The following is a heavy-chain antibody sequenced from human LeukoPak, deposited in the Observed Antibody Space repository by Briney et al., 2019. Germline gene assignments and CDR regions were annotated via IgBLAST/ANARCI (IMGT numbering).Heavy chain of an antibody. CDR2: NNAGNGNT. V-gene: IGHV1-3*01. J-gene: IGHJ4*02. CDR3: ARQVDRGYCSGGSCLWFSY. CDR1: GYTFTSYA. D-gene: IGHD2-15*01. Sequence: ASVKVSCKASGYTFTSYAMHWVRQAPGQRLEWMGWNNAGNGNTKYSQKFQGRVTITRDTSASTAYMELSSLRSEDTAVYYCARQVDRGYCSGGSCLWFSYWGQGTLVTVSS.